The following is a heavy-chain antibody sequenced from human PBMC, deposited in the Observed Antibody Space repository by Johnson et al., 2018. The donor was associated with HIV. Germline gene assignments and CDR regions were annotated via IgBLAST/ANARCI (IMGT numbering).Heavy chain of an antibody. CDR1: GFTFSRYA. CDR2: ISYDGSNK. J-gene: IGHJ3*02. CDR3: ARAGLDAFDI. V-gene: IGHV3-30-3*01. Sequence: QVQLVESGGGVVQPGRSLRLSCAASGFTFSRYAMHWVRQAPGKGLEWVAVISYDGSNKYYADSVKGRFTISRANAKNSLYLQMNSLRAEDTAVYYCARAGLDAFDIWGQGTMVTVSS.